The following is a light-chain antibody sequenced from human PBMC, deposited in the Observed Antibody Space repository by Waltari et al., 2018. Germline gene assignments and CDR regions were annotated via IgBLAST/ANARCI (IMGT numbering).Light chain of an antibody. J-gene: IGKJ5*01. CDR3: QQYNRWPPIT. CDR2: DAS. V-gene: IGKV3-15*01. CDR1: QSIATN. Sequence: EVVMTQSPATRSVSPGERASLSCRASQSIATNFAWYQQKPGQPPRLLVYDASTRAPSIPARFKGSGSGTEFTLTISSLQSEDSAVYYCQQYNRWPPITFGQGTRLEI.